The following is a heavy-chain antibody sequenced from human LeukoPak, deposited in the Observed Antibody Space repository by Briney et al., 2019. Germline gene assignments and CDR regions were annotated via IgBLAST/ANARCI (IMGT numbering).Heavy chain of an antibody. V-gene: IGHV3-21*01. CDR3: ARGLGPDDAFDI. D-gene: IGHD5-12*01. CDR1: GFTFSSYS. CDR2: ISSSSSYI. Sequence: GGSLRLSCAASGFTFSSYSTNWVRQAPGKGLEWVSSISSSSSYIYYADSVKGRFTISRDNAKNSLYLQMNSLRAEDTAVYYCARGLGPDDAFDIWGQGTMVTVSS. J-gene: IGHJ3*02.